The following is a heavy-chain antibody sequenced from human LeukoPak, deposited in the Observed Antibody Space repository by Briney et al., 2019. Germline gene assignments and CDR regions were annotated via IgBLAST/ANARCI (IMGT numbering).Heavy chain of an antibody. V-gene: IGHV3-30*18. D-gene: IGHD3-10*01. CDR3: AKVSRYGSGSIPSPDY. J-gene: IGHJ4*02. CDR2: ISYDGSNK. CDR1: VFTFSSYC. Sequence: GGSLRLSCAASVFTFSSYCMHWVRQAPCKGLEWVAVISYDGSNKYYADSVKGRFTISRDNSKNTLYLQMNSLRAEDTAVYYCAKVSRYGSGSIPSPDYWGQGTLVTVSS.